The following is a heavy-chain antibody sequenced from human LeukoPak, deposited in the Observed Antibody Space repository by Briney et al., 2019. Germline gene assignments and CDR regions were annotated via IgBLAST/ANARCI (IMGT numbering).Heavy chain of an antibody. V-gene: IGHV3-15*01. CDR3: TTDPNDFWSLSLGFDP. J-gene: IGHJ5*02. CDR1: GFTFSSYS. CDR2: IKSKTDGGTT. D-gene: IGHD3-3*01. Sequence: PGGSLRLSCAASGFTFSSYSMNWVRQAPGKGLEWVGRIKSKTDGGTTDYAAPVKGRFTISRDDSRNTLYLQMNSLKTEDTAVYYCTTDPNDFWSLSLGFDPWGQGTLVTVSS.